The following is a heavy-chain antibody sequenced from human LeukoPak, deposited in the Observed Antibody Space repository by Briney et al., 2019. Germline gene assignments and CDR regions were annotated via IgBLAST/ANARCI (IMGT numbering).Heavy chain of an antibody. D-gene: IGHD5-12*01. CDR2: IDPYTGNT. CDR3: ARQYSASEH. J-gene: IGHJ1*01. V-gene: IGHV1-2*02. CDR1: GYTFVGYY. Sequence: ASVKVSCKASGYTFVGYYLHWVRQAPGQGLEWMAWIDPYTGNTHYAQKFQGRITVTRDTSISTTYMELSWLTSDDTALYYCARQYSASEHWGQGTLVTVSS.